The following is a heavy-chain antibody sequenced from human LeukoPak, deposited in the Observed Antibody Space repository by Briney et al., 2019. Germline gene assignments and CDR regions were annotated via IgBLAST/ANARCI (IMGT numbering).Heavy chain of an antibody. CDR1: GFTFSRYW. V-gene: IGHV3-7*01. D-gene: IGHD4-17*01. CDR2: IKQDGSEK. J-gene: IGHJ4*02. Sequence: GGSLRLSCAASGFTFSRYWMSWVRQAPGKGLEWVANIKQDGSEKYYVDSVKGRFTISRDNAKNSLYLQMNSLRAEDTAVYYCARAATTVTTLDFDYWGQGTLVTVSS. CDR3: ARAATTVTTLDFDY.